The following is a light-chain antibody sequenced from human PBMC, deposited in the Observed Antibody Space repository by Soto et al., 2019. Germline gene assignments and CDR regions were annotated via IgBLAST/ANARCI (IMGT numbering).Light chain of an antibody. CDR1: QSVLYSSNNKNY. CDR3: QQYYSIWT. J-gene: IGKJ1*01. V-gene: IGKV4-1*01. Sequence: DIVMTQSPDSLAVSLGERATINCKSSQSVLYSSNNKNYLAWYQQKPGQPPKLLIYWASTRESGVPDRFSGSGSGTDFTLTIRSLQAEDGAVYYCQQYYSIWTFGQGTKVEIK. CDR2: WAS.